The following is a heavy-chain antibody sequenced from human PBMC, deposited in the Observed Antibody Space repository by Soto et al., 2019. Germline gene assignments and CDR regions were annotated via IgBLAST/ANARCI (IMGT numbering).Heavy chain of an antibody. Sequence: ASVKVSCKASGYTFTGHYMHWVRQAPGQGLEWMGWITPNSGFTNYAQKFQGRVTMTRDTSISTAYMELSRLTSDDTAVYFCAKDNGALVNCVHWGQGLPVTVSS. CDR3: AKDNGALVNCVH. D-gene: IGHD2-8*01. V-gene: IGHV1-2*02. J-gene: IGHJ1*01. CDR2: ITPNSGFT. CDR1: GYTFTGHY.